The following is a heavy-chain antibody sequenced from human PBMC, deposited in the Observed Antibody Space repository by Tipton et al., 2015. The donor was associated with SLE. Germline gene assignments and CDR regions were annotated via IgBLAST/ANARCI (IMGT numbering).Heavy chain of an antibody. J-gene: IGHJ2*01. V-gene: IGHV4-59*12. Sequence: TLSLTCTVSGDSINSYYWSWIRQPPGEGLEWIGYIYYREGTNYSPSLKSRVTISLDASKNQISLKVISVTAADTAVYYCTRTGAVYAISGYIWYFDLWGRGTLVTVSS. CDR2: IYYREGT. D-gene: IGHD3-22*01. CDR1: GDSINSYY. CDR3: TRTGAVYAISGYIWYFDL.